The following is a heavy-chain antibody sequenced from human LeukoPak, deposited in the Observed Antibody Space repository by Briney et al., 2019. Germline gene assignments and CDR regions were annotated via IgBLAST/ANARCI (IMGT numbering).Heavy chain of an antibody. CDR2: IGGSGSST. Sequence: GGSLRPSCAASGFRFSNYAMSWVRQAPGKGLEWVSGIGGSGSSTYYADSVKGRFTISRDNSKNTLYPQMNSLRAEDTAVYYCAKLWFGELGAVYFDYWGQGTLVTVSS. CDR3: AKLWFGELGAVYFDY. V-gene: IGHV3-23*01. CDR1: GFRFSNYA. J-gene: IGHJ4*02. D-gene: IGHD3-10*01.